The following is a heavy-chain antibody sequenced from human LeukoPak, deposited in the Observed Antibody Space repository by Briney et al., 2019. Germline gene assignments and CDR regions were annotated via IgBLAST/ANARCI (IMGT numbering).Heavy chain of an antibody. J-gene: IGHJ4*02. D-gene: IGHD3-22*01. CDR2: IYYSGST. V-gene: IGHV4-59*08. CDR1: GGSISSYY. CDR3: ARSSITMIVSI. Sequence: PSETLSLTCTVSGGSISSYYWSRIRQPPGKGLEWIGYIYYSGSTNYNPSLKSRVTISVDTSKNQFSLKLSSVTAADTAVYYCARSSITMIVSIWGQGTLVTVSS.